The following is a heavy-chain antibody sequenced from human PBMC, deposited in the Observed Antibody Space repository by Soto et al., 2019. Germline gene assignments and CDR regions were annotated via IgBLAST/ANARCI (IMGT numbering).Heavy chain of an antibody. CDR1: GFNFSNYA. D-gene: IGHD3-16*01. CDR2: ISATGGGT. V-gene: IGHV3-23*01. J-gene: IGHJ4*02. CDR3: AKDRRAGGNSAFYFDF. Sequence: XGSLRLSCAASGFNFSNYAMSWVRQAPGRGLEWVSLISATGGGTYYADSVKGRFTISRDNSHNTLYLQVHSLTAEDTAVYYCAKDRRAGGNSAFYFDFWGQGAQVTVSS.